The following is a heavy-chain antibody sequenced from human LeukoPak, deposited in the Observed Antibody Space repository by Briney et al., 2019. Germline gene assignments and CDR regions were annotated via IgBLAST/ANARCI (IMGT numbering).Heavy chain of an antibody. V-gene: IGHV1-69*06. Sequence: ASVKVSCKASGGTFSSYAISWVRQAPGQGLEWMGGIIPIFGTANYAQKFQGRVTITADKSTSTAYMGLSSLRSEDTAVYYCAGTRRPLPPCYYYYGMDVWGKGTTVTVSS. CDR2: IIPIFGTA. D-gene: IGHD6-25*01. J-gene: IGHJ6*04. CDR3: AGTRRPLPPCYYYYGMDV. CDR1: GGTFSSYA.